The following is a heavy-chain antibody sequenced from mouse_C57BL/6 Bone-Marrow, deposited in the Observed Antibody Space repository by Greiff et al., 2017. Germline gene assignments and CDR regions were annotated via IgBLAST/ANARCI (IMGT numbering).Heavy chain of an antibody. J-gene: IGHJ2*01. CDR2: SYPRSGNT. D-gene: IGHD2-2*01. Sequence: QVQLQQSGAELARPGASVKLSCKASGYTFTSYGISWVKQRTGQGLEWIGESYPRSGNTSYNEKLKGKATLTAAKSSSTACMELRSLTSEDSAVYCCARRAVWLPPFDYWGQGTTLTVSS. CDR1: GYTFTSYG. CDR3: ARRAVWLPPFDY. V-gene: IGHV1-81*01.